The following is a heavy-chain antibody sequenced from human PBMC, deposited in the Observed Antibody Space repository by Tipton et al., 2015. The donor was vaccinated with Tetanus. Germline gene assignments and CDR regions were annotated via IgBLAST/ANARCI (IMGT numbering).Heavy chain of an antibody. J-gene: IGHJ6*02. Sequence: TLSLTCTVSGGSISSYYWSWIRQPPGKGLEWIGYIYYSGSTNYNPSLKSRVTISVDTSKNQFSLKLSSVTAADTAVYYCARAPVAAPYYYYYGMDVWGQGTTVTVSS. CDR2: IYYSGST. CDR3: ARAPVAAPYYYYYGMDV. CDR1: GGSISSYY. D-gene: IGHD2-15*01. V-gene: IGHV4-59*12.